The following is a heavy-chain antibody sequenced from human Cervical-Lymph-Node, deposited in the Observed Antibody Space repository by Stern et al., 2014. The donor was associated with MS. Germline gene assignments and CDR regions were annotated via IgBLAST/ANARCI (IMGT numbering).Heavy chain of an antibody. CDR1: GGTFSSYT. CDR2: IIPILGIA. Sequence: QVQLVQSGAEVKKPGSSVKVSCKASGGTFSSYTLSWVRQAPGQGLEWMGRIIPILGIANYAQKFQGRVTITADKSTSTAYMELSSLRSEDTAVYYCARRITITEGMDVWGQGTTVTVSS. J-gene: IGHJ6*02. V-gene: IGHV1-69*09. D-gene: IGHD3-3*01. CDR3: ARRITITEGMDV.